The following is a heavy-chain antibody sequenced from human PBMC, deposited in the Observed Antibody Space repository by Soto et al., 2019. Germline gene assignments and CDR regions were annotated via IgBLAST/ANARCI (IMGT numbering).Heavy chain of an antibody. J-gene: IGHJ4*02. Sequence: SETLSLTCAVSGASIRSNNWWSWVRQPPGKGLEWIGGYSGFTDYNPSLESRATISVDHSKNQFSLTLRSVTAADTAVYYCARHAVHSSGFTDYWGQGTLVTVSS. CDR1: GASIRSNNW. CDR2: YSGFT. CDR3: ARHAVHSSGFTDY. D-gene: IGHD6-19*01. V-gene: IGHV4-4*02.